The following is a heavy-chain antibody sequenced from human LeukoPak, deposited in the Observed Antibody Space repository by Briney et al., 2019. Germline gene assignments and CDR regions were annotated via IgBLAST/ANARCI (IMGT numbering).Heavy chain of an antibody. Sequence: SETLSLTCTVSGGSISSGDYYWSWIRQPPGKGLEWIGYIYYSGSTYYNPSLKSRVTISVDTSKNQFSLKLSSVTAADTAVYYCARRYCSSTSCYAGGRSGAFDIWGQGTMVTVSS. CDR3: ARRYCSSTSCYAGGRSGAFDI. V-gene: IGHV4-30-4*01. J-gene: IGHJ3*02. CDR2: IYYSGST. CDR1: GGSISSGDYY. D-gene: IGHD2-2*01.